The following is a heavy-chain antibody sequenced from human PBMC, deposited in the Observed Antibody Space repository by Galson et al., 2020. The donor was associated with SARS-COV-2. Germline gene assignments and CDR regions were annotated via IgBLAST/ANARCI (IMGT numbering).Heavy chain of an antibody. CDR2: IYSTGSA. J-gene: IGHJ3*01. Sequence: SESLSLTCTVPAGSISSYYWTCVRQPPGKGLEWLGYIYSTGSATYNPSLKSRVTISVDTSKSQFSLKLSSVTPADTAVYYCAREGVYCGVSPCYSGALDVWGLGTMVTGSS. CDR3: AREGVYCGVSPCYSGALDV. V-gene: IGHV4-59*01. CDR1: AGSISSYY. D-gene: IGHD2-21*01.